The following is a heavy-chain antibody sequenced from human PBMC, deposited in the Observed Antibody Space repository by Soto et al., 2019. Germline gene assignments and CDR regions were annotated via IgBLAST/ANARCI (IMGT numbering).Heavy chain of an antibody. CDR3: AKGPHDYDFWSGYYLYYYYYMDV. D-gene: IGHD3-3*01. J-gene: IGHJ6*03. Sequence: SETLSLTCSVSGGSISSYDWSWIRQPPGKGLEWIGYIYYSGSTNYNPSLKSRVTISVDTSKNQFSLKLSSVTAEDTAVYYCAKGPHDYDFWSGYYLYYYYYMDVWGKGTTVTVSS. V-gene: IGHV4-59*01. CDR1: GGSISSYD. CDR2: IYYSGST.